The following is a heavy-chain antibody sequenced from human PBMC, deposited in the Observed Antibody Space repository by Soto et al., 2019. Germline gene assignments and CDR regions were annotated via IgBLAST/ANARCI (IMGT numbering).Heavy chain of an antibody. D-gene: IGHD2-2*01. J-gene: IGHJ6*01. CDR1: GFAFSIYV. V-gene: IGHV3-30*18. CDR2: ISYDGSKK. Sequence: GGALRLSCAASGFAFSIYVMHLVRQAPGKGLEWVAVISYDGSKKYYADSVKGRFTISRDNSKHTLFLQMNSLRPEDTAVYYCPKHLERSCSSTSCYNHFGLDVWGNGAAVPVSS. CDR3: PKHLERSCSSTSCYNHFGLDV.